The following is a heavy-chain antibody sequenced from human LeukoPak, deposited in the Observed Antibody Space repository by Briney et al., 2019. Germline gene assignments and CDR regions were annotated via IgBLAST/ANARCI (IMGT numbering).Heavy chain of an antibody. V-gene: IGHV4-39*01. CDR2: FYYSGRT. D-gene: IGHD2-21*02. Sequence: PSETLSLTCTVSGDFLCSGGYYWGWSCQPPGRGLAWFGSFYYSGRTLYNASFESRDTMSVDTSKNQFSLKLRSGTAADTSVFYCAILCQVTTCAKFEYWGQGILVTVSS. CDR1: GDFLCSGGYY. J-gene: IGHJ4*02. CDR3: AILCQVTTCAKFEY.